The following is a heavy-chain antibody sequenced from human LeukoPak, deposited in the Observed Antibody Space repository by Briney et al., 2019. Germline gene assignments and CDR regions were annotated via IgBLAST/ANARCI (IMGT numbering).Heavy chain of an antibody. CDR2: INPSGGST. D-gene: IGHD3-22*01. J-gene: IGHJ4*02. CDR3: ARVQSSGYYSDY. CDR1: GYTFTSYA. V-gene: IGHV1-46*01. Sequence: ASVKVSCKASGYTFTSYAMNWVRQAPGQGLEWMGIINPSGGSTSYAQKFQGRVTMTRDTSTSTVYMELSSLRSEDTAVYYCARVQSSGYYSDYWGQGTLVTVSS.